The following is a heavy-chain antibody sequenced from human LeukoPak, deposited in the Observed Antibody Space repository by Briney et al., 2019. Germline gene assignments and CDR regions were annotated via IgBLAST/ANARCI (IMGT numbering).Heavy chain of an antibody. CDR2: ISYDGSNK. D-gene: IGHD5-18*01. Sequence: PGGSLRLSCAASGFTFSSYAMHWVRQAPGKGVEGVAVISYDGSNKYYADSVKGRFTISRDNSKNTLYLQMNSLRAEDTAVYYCARESSGYSYGYFDYWGQGTLVTVSS. CDR1: GFTFSSYA. V-gene: IGHV3-30*04. CDR3: ARESSGYSYGYFDY. J-gene: IGHJ4*02.